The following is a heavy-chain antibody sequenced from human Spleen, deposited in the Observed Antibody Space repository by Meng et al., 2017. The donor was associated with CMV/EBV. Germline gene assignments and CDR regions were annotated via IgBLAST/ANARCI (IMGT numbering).Heavy chain of an antibody. CDR3: ARAETYYYDSSGYYGMDV. D-gene: IGHD3-22*01. J-gene: IGHJ6*02. CDR2: IIPILGIA. Sequence: SVKVSCKASGGTFSSYAISWVRQAPGQGLEWMGWIIPILGIANYAQKFQGRVTITADKSTSTAYMELSSLRSEDTAVYYCARAETYYYDSSGYYGMDVWGQGTTVTVSS. V-gene: IGHV1-69*10. CDR1: GGTFSSYA.